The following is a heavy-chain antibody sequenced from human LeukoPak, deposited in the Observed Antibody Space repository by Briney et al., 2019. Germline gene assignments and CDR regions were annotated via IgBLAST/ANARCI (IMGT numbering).Heavy chain of an antibody. J-gene: IGHJ5*02. V-gene: IGHV4-34*01. Sequence: SETLSLTCAVYGGSFSGYYWSWIRQPPGKGLEWIGEINHSGSTNYNPSLKSRVTISVDTSKNQFSLKLSSVTAADTAVYYCARGRAAVAGNSNWFDPWGQGTLVTVSS. CDR3: ARGRAAVAGNSNWFDP. CDR2: INHSGST. D-gene: IGHD6-19*01. CDR1: GGSFSGYY.